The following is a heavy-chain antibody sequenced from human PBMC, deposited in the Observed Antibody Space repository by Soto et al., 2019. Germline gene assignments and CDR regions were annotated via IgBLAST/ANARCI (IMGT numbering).Heavy chain of an antibody. V-gene: IGHV3-23*01. D-gene: IGHD5-12*01. Sequence: GGSLRLSCAASGFTFSSYAMSWVRQAPGKGLEWVSAISGSGGSTYYADSVKGRFTIFRDNSKNTLYLQMNSLRAEDTAVYYCAKGLPPGGWLREEDYYFDYWGQGTLVTVSS. CDR3: AKGLPPGGWLREEDYYFDY. J-gene: IGHJ4*02. CDR2: ISGSGGST. CDR1: GFTFSSYA.